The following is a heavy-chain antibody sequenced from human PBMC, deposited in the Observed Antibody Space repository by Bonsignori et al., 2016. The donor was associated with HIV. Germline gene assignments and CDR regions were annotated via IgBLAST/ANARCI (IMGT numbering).Heavy chain of an antibody. J-gene: IGHJ4*02. D-gene: IGHD3-16*01. Sequence: VRQMPGKGLEWVANINLHGTEKYYADSVKGRFTISRDNAKNSLFLQMSSLRSEDTAIYYCATEDWGSGQSTLAYWGQGTLVTVSS. V-gene: IGHV3-7*03. CDR3: ATEDWGSGQSTLAY. CDR2: INLHGTEK.